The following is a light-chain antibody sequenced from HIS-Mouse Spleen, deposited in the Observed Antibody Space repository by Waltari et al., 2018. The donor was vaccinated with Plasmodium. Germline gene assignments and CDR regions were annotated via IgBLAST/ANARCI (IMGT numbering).Light chain of an antibody. V-gene: IGKV3-11*01. CDR3: QQRSNWPRVLT. J-gene: IGKJ4*01. CDR2: DAS. CDR1: QSVSSY. Sequence: EIVLTQSPATLSLSPGERATLSCRASQSVSSYLAWYQQKPGQAPRLLIYDASNRATGIPARFSGSGCGTDFTLTISSLEPEDFAVYYCQQRSNWPRVLTFGGGTKVEIK.